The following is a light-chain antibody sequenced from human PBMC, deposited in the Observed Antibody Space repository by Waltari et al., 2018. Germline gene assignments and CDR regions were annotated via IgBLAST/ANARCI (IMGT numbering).Light chain of an antibody. Sequence: EIVLTQSPVTLSLSPGERATLSCRASQSVRSNVAWYQQKPGQAPSLLIYDASTRATGIPARFSGSGSGTDFTLTISSLEPEDFALYYCQQRSNWPHTFGQGTKVEI. CDR3: QQRSNWPHT. J-gene: IGKJ2*01. CDR1: QSVRSN. V-gene: IGKV3-11*01. CDR2: DAS.